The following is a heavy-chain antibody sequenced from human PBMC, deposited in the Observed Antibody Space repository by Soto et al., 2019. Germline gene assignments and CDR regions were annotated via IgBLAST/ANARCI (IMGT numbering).Heavy chain of an antibody. CDR2: IYYSGST. J-gene: IGHJ4*02. Sequence: SETLSLTCTVSGGSISSYYWSWIRQPPGKGLEWIGYIYYSGSTSYNPSLKSRVTISVDTSKNQFSLKLSSVTAADTAVYYCARAGGGSGYLNYWGQGTLVTVSS. CDR1: GGSISSYY. CDR3: ARAGGGSGYLNY. D-gene: IGHD3-22*01. V-gene: IGHV4-59*01.